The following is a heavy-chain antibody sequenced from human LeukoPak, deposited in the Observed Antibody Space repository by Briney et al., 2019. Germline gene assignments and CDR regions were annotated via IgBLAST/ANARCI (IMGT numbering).Heavy chain of an antibody. CDR2: ISSSSSTI. Sequence: PGGSLRLSCAASGFTFSSYSMNWVRQAPGKGLEWVSYISSSSSTIYYADSVKGRFTISRDNAKNSLYLQMNSLRAEDTAVYYCARKYDFWSGYYHPFDYWGQGTLVTVSS. V-gene: IGHV3-48*01. D-gene: IGHD3-3*01. CDR3: ARKYDFWSGYYHPFDY. J-gene: IGHJ4*02. CDR1: GFTFSSYS.